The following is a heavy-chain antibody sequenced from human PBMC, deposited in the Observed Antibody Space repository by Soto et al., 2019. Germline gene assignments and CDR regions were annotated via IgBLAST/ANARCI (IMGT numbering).Heavy chain of an antibody. V-gene: IGHV1-46*01. J-gene: IGHJ5*02. D-gene: IGHD6-13*01. CDR2: INPMGGST. Sequence: ASVKVYCKASGYSFINYYIHWVRQAKGKGLEWMAIINPMGGSTNYAQEFQGRVTLTSDASTSTVYMESSSLRFEDTALFYCARDLAAGDLWGQGTLVTVSS. CDR1: GYSFINYY. CDR3: ARDLAAGDL.